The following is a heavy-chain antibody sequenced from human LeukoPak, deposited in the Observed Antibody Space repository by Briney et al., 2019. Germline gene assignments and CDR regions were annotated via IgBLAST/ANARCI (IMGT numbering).Heavy chain of an antibody. D-gene: IGHD2-15*01. Sequence: GGSLRLSCAASGFTFSSYAMHWVRQAPGKGLEWVAVISYDGSNKYYADSVKGRFTISRDNSKNTLYLQMNSLRAEDTAVYYCAKGDRYCSGGSCPYYYYYYGMDVWGQGTTVTVSS. CDR3: AKGDRYCSGGSCPYYYYYYGMDV. CDR2: ISYDGSNK. J-gene: IGHJ6*02. V-gene: IGHV3-30*04. CDR1: GFTFSSYA.